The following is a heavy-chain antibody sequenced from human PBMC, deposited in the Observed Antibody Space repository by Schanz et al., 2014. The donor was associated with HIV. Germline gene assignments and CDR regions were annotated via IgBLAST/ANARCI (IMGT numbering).Heavy chain of an antibody. CDR3: AKDHQFYYENSGYYYYYFGMDV. J-gene: IGHJ6*02. D-gene: IGHD3-22*01. V-gene: IGHV3-23*01. Sequence: EVELLESGGGFLKPGRTLRLSCAASGFTFTSYTMTWVRQSPGRGLEWVSSISDRDGASTYYADSVKGRFTISRDNSKNTVFLQMNSLRTEDTAVYYCAKDHQFYYENSGYYYYYFGMDVWGQGTTVTVSS. CDR1: GFTFTSYT. CDR2: ISDRDGAST.